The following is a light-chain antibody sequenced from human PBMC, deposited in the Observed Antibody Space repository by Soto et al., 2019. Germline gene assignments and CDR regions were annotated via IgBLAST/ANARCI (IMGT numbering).Light chain of an antibody. V-gene: IGLV2-23*01. CDR1: SSDVGNYNL. CDR2: EGS. J-gene: IGLJ1*01. CDR3: CSYIDSSTVYV. Sequence: QSVLPQPASVSGSPGQSITISCTGISSDVGNYNLVSWYQQHPGKVPKLMIYEGSKRPSGVSNRFSVSKSGNTASLTISGLQAEDEADYYCCSYIDSSTVYVFGTGTKVTVL.